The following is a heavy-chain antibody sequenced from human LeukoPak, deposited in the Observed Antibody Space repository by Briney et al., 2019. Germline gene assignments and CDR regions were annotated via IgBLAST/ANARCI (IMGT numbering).Heavy chain of an antibody. D-gene: IGHD6-19*01. Sequence: PGGSLRLSCAASGFTFSSYEMNWVRQAPGKGLEWVSYISSSGSTIYYADSVKGRFTISRDNAKNSLYLQMNSLRAEDTAVYYCARVIGGWPIKGFDYWGQGTLVTVSS. CDR2: ISSSGSTI. CDR3: ARVIGGWPIKGFDY. J-gene: IGHJ4*02. CDR1: GFTFSSYE. V-gene: IGHV3-48*03.